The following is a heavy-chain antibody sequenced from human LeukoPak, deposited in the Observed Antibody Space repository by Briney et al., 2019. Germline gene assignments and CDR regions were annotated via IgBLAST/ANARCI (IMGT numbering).Heavy chain of an antibody. V-gene: IGHV3-30*02. D-gene: IGHD3-22*01. Sequence: PGGSLRLSCAASGFTFSSYGMHSVRQAPGKGLEWVAFIRYDGSNKYYADSVKGRFTISRDNSKNTLYLQMNSLRAEDTAMYYCAKDLMIVVVPTHYWGQGTLVTVSS. CDR1: GFTFSSYG. CDR3: AKDLMIVVVPTHY. J-gene: IGHJ4*02. CDR2: IRYDGSNK.